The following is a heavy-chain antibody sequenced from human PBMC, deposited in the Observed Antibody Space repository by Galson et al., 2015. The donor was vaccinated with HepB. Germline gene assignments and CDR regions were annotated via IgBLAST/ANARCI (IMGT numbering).Heavy chain of an antibody. CDR3: ARERGSIFSQLYYFDY. Sequence: SLRLSCAASGFTFNSYSMNWVRQAPGKGLEWLSYISSSSSTTIYYVDSVKGRFTISRDNAKSSLYLQMNSLRAEDTAVYYCARERGSIFSQLYYFDYWGQGALVTVSS. CDR1: GFTFNSYS. D-gene: IGHD3-16*01. V-gene: IGHV3-48*04. J-gene: IGHJ4*02. CDR2: ISSSSSTTI.